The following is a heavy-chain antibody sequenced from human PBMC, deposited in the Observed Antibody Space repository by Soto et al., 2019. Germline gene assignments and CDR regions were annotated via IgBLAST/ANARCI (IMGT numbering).Heavy chain of an antibody. D-gene: IGHD2-2*01. J-gene: IGHJ4*02. CDR1: GYSFPNSW. CDR3: ARRSTYGFSASCSFDY. CDR2: IHPGDSDT. V-gene: IGHV5-51*01. Sequence: EVQLVQSGAEVKKPGESLRISCKGSGYSFPNSWVGWVRQMPGKGLEWMGSIHPGDSDTRYSPSFQGQVTISADKSNSTAFLQWSRLKASDTAMYYCARRSTYGFSASCSFDYWGQGTLVTVSS.